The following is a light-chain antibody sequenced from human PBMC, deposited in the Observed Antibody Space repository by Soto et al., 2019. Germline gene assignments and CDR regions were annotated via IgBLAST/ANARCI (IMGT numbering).Light chain of an antibody. J-gene: IGKJ1*01. V-gene: IGKV3-20*01. CDR1: QSFSSSY. Sequence: EIVLTQSPGTLSLSPGERATLSCRASQSFSSSYFAWYQQKPGQAPRLLIYGAASRATGIPDRCSGSASGTDFTLTISRLEPEDFAVYFCQQFASSLTFGQGTKVEIK. CDR3: QQFASSLT. CDR2: GAA.